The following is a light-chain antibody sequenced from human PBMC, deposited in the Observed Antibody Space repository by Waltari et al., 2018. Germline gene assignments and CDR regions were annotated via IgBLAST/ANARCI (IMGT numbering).Light chain of an antibody. CDR2: VTN. Sequence: QSVLTQPPSVSGAPGQRVSISCTGSSPNVGAGYHVHWYQPHPGTAPKLHIYVTNTRPSGVPDRLPGSKSGTSASLAITGLQAEDEADYYCQSYDNSLSGYVFGTGTKVTVL. CDR3: QSYDNSLSGYV. J-gene: IGLJ1*01. CDR1: SPNVGAGYH. V-gene: IGLV1-40*01.